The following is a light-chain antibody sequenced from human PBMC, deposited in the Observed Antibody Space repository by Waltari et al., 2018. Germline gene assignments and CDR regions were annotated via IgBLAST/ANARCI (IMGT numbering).Light chain of an antibody. V-gene: IGLV2-8*01. Sequence: QFALTQPPSASGSPGQSVTISCTGTSSDVGGYNYVSWYQQHPGKAPKLLIFEVTRRPSGVPNRFSGSKSGNTASLTVSGLQPEDEADYYCSSYAGSTIVFGTGTKVSVL. J-gene: IGLJ1*01. CDR1: SSDVGGYNY. CDR3: SSYAGSTIV. CDR2: EVT.